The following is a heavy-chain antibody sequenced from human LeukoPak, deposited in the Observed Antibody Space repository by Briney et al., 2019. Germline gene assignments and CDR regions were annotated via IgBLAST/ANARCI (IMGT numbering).Heavy chain of an antibody. D-gene: IGHD5-12*01. CDR2: IYYSGST. Sequence: SETLSLTCTVSGGSISSYYWSWIRQPPGKGLEWIGYIYYSGSTNYNPSLKSRVTISVDTSKNQFSLKLSSVTAADTAVYYCARVDSGYDFSYYYYMDVWGKGTTVTVSS. J-gene: IGHJ6*03. CDR3: ARVDSGYDFSYYYYMDV. V-gene: IGHV4-59*01. CDR1: GGSISSYY.